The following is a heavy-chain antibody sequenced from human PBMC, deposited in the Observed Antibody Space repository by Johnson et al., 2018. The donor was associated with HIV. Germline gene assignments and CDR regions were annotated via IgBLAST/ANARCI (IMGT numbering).Heavy chain of an antibody. Sequence: VQLVESGGGVVQPGRSLRLSCAASGFTFTNAWMNWVRQAPWKGLEWVGRLKSKTDGGTTDDAAPVKGRFTISRDDAKNTLYLQINSLKTDDTAVYYCTTVRGAFDIWGQGTMVTVSS. V-gene: IGHV3-15*01. D-gene: IGHD3-16*01. J-gene: IGHJ3*02. CDR3: TTVRGAFDI. CDR1: GFTFTNAW. CDR2: LKSKTDGGTT.